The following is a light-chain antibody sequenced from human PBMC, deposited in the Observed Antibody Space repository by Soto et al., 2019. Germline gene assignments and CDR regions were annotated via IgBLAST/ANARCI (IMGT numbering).Light chain of an antibody. CDR3: QQYGRSPPT. J-gene: IGKJ1*01. CDR2: GAS. CDR1: QSVSSNY. Sequence: DIVLTQSPGTLSLSPGERATLSCRASQSVSSNYLAWYQQKPGQAPRLLIYGASTRATGIPARFSGSGSGTDFTHTISRLEPEDYAVYYCQQYGRSPPTFGQGTKV. V-gene: IGKV3-20*01.